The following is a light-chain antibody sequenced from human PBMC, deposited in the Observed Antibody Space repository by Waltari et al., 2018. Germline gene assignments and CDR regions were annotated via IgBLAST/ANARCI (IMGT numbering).Light chain of an antibody. J-gene: IGKJ4*01. CDR2: STY. Sequence: EIVLTQSPGTLSLSLGDRATLSCRASQTVSTIALSLYQQKPGQAPRVLIYSTYNRATGIPDRFSGSGSGTDFTLTINRLAPEDFAMYYCQQYDGIVVTFGGGTKVEI. CDR1: QTVSTIA. CDR3: QQYDGIVVT. V-gene: IGKV3-20*01.